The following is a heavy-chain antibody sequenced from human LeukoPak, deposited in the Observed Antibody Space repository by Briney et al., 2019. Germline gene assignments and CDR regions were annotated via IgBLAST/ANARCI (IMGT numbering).Heavy chain of an antibody. CDR2: IKQDGSER. Sequence: PGGSLRLSCAASGFTFSSYWMSWVRQAPGKGLEWVANIKQDGSERYYVDSVKGRFTISRDNAKNSVYLQMNSLRAEDTAVYYCAGEGSARYYDILTGYYRSPYFDHWGQGTLVTVSS. CDR1: GFTFSSYW. V-gene: IGHV3-7*03. CDR3: AGEGSARYYDILTGYYRSPYFDH. J-gene: IGHJ4*02. D-gene: IGHD3-9*01.